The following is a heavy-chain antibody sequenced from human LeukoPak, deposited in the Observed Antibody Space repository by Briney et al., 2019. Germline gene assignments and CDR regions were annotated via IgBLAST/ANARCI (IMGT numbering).Heavy chain of an antibody. CDR2: ISSSSSYI. D-gene: IGHD5-18*01. J-gene: IGHJ5*02. V-gene: IGHV3-21*01. CDR3: ARDALPLQLWARSIWFDP. CDR1: GFTFSSYS. Sequence: GGSLRLSCAASGFTFSSYSMNWVRQAPGKGLECVSSISSSSSYIYYADSVKGRFTISRDNAKNSLYLQMNSLRAEDTAVYYCARDALPLQLWARSIWFDPWGQGTLVTVSS.